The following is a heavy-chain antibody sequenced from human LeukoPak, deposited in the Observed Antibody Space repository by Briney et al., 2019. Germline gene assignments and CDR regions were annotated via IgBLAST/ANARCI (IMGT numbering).Heavy chain of an antibody. J-gene: IGHJ3*02. CDR3: AREDSGAFDI. D-gene: IGHD2-15*01. CDR2: INHSGST. Sequence: PSETLSLTCTVSGGSFSGYYWSWIRQPPGKGLEWIGEINHSGSTNYNPSLKSRVTISVDTSKNQFSLKLSSVTAADTAVYYCAREDSGAFDIWGQGTMVTVSS. CDR1: GGSFSGYY. V-gene: IGHV4-34*01.